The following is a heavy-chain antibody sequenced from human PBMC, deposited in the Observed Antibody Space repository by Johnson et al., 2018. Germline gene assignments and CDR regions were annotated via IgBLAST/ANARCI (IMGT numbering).Heavy chain of an antibody. Sequence: EVQLLETGGALVQPGGSLRLSCTASSFTFSNYAMTWVRQAPGKGLEWVSAISGSGAATYYADSVKGRFSISRDNSNNTLHLQMNNLRAEDTALYYCGKGYSRVWVGEVFHDYYYMDVWGKGTTVTVSS. D-gene: IGHD3-10*01. CDR3: GKGYSRVWVGEVFHDYYYMDV. J-gene: IGHJ6*03. CDR2: ISGSGAAT. V-gene: IGHV3-23*01. CDR1: SFTFSNYA.